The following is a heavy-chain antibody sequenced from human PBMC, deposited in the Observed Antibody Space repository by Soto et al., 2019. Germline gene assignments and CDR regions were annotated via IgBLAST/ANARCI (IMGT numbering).Heavy chain of an antibody. D-gene: IGHD3-10*01. J-gene: IGHJ6*02. CDR3: ARTHYYGSGSEYIQIPYYYYGMDV. CDR1: GYSFTSYW. CDR2: IYPGDSDT. Sequence: GESLKISCKGSGYSFTSYWIGWVRQMPGKGLEWMGIIYPGDSDTRYSPSFQGQVTISADKSISTAYLQWSSLKASDTAMYYCARTHYYGSGSEYIQIPYYYYGMDVWGQGTTVTVSS. V-gene: IGHV5-51*01.